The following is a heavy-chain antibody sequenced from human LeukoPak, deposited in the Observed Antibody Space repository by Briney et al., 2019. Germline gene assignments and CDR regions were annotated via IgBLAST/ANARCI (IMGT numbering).Heavy chain of an antibody. V-gene: IGHV3-30*04. CDR3: ARARQQLVRYVGLDY. Sequence: GGSLRLSCAASGFTFSSYAMHWVRQAPGKGLEWVAVISYDGSNKYYADSVKGRFTISRDNSKNTLYLQMNSLRAEDTAEYYCARARQQLVRYVGLDYWCQGTLVTVSS. D-gene: IGHD6-13*01. CDR1: GFTFSSYA. J-gene: IGHJ4*02. CDR2: ISYDGSNK.